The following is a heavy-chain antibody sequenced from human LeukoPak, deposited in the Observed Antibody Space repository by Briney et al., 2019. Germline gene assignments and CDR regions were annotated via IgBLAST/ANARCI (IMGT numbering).Heavy chain of an antibody. CDR1: GGSISSYY. V-gene: IGHV4-59*08. D-gene: IGHD2-2*01. CDR2: IYYSGST. CDR3: ARLSSCSSTSCLGWFDP. J-gene: IGHJ5*02. Sequence: PSETLSLTCTVSGGSISSYYWSWIRQPPGKGLEWIGYIYYSGSTNYNPSLKSRVTISVDTSKNQFSLKLNSVTAADTAVYYCARLSSCSSTSCLGWFDPWGQGTLVTVSS.